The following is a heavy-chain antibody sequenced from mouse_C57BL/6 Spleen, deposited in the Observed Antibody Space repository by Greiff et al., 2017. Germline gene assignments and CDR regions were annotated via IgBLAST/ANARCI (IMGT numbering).Heavy chain of an antibody. CDR3: ARGGTRYAMDY. Sequence: EVKVVESGGGLVKPGGSLKLSCAASGFTFSDYGMHWVRQAPEKGLEWVAYISSGSSTIYYADTVKGLFTISRDNAKNTLFLQMTSLRSEDTAMYYCARGGTRYAMDYWGQGTSVTVSS. CDR1: GFTFSDYG. CDR2: ISSGSSTI. V-gene: IGHV5-17*01. J-gene: IGHJ4*01. D-gene: IGHD3-3*01.